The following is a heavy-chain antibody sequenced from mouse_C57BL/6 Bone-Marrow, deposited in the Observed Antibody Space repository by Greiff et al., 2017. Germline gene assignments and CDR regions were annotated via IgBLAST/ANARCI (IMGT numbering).Heavy chain of an antibody. CDR2: IDPSDSET. D-gene: IGHD1-1*01. V-gene: IGHV1-52*01. CDR1: GYTFTSYW. CDR3: ARGVYYYGSYAMDY. J-gene: IGHJ4*01. Sequence: QVQLQQPGAELVRPGSSVKLSCKASGYTFTSYWMHWVKQRPIQGLEWIGNIDPSDSETHYNQKFKDKATLTVDKSSSTAYMQLSSLTSEDSAVYYGARGVYYYGSYAMDYWGQGTSVTVSS.